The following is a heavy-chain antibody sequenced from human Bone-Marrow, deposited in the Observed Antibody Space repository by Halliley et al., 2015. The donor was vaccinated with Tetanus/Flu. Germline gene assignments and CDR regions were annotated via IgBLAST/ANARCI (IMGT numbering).Heavy chain of an antibody. J-gene: IGHJ4*02. CDR3: TAFPYTSLVTVDY. V-gene: IGHV3-49*04. D-gene: IGHD5-18*01. CDR1: GVTFGDHA. Sequence: SLRLSCTTSGVTFGDHALSWARQAPGKGLEWVGFIRTKPYGGTTEYAASVKGRFTISRDDSKTIAYLQMNSLKTEDTAVYYCTAFPYTSLVTVDYWGQGTLATVSS. CDR2: IRTKPYGGTT.